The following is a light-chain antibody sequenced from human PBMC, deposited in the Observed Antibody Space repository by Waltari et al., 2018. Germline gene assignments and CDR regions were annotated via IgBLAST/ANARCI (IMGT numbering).Light chain of an antibody. Sequence: EIVLTQSPGTLSLSPGERATLSCRASQSVVNNYLAWYQKKGGQAPRLLIYGASGRATGIPDRFSCRGSGTDFTLTISRLEPEDFAVYYCQQYATSPLTFGGGTKVEI. CDR2: GAS. J-gene: IGKJ4*01. V-gene: IGKV3-20*01. CDR3: QQYATSPLT. CDR1: QSVVNNY.